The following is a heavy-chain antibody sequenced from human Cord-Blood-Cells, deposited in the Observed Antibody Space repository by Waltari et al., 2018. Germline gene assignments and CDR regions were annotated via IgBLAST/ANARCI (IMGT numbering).Heavy chain of an antibody. CDR2: IYYSGST. D-gene: IGHD2-21*02. V-gene: IGHV4-39*07. Sequence: QLQLQESGPGLVKPSETLSLPCTVSGGSISSSRYSCGWIRQPPGKGLEWIGSIYYSGSTYYNPSLKSRVTISVDTSKNQFSLKLSSVTAADTAVYYCARQEYCGGDCYYDYWGQGTLVTVSS. CDR1: GGSISSSRYS. J-gene: IGHJ4*02. CDR3: ARQEYCGGDCYYDY.